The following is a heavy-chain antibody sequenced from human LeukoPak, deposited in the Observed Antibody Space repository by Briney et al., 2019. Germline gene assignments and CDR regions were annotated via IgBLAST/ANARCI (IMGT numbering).Heavy chain of an antibody. J-gene: IGHJ4*02. CDR1: GFTFSSSA. Sequence: GGSLRLSCAASGFTFSSSAMSWVRQAPGKGLEWVSAISNNGGYTYYADSVKGRFTISRDNSKNTLYLQMNSLRAEDTAVYYCAKDPPERLDDYWGQGTLVTVSS. CDR2: ISNNGGYT. D-gene: IGHD1-1*01. CDR3: AKDPPERLDDY. V-gene: IGHV3-23*01.